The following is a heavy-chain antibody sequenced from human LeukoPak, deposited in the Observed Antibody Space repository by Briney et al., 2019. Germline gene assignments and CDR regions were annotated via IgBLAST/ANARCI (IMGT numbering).Heavy chain of an antibody. CDR2: ISSSSVYT. J-gene: IGHJ2*01. CDR1: GFIFSDYY. CDR3: ARSFYL. V-gene: IGHV3-11*06. Sequence: KSGGSLRLSCAASGFIFSDYYMNWIRQAPGKGLEWVSYISSSSVYTDYADSVKGRFTISRDNAKNSLYLQMNSLRAEDTAVYYCARSFYLFGRGTLVTVSS.